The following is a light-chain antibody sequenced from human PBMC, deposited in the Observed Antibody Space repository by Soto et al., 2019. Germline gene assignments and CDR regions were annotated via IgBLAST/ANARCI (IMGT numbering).Light chain of an antibody. CDR3: QQYHHAPDT. CDR2: WAS. J-gene: IGKJ2*01. V-gene: IGKV4-1*01. Sequence: DIVMTQSPDSLAVSLGERATINCKSSQSILRSSNNKNDLAWYQQKPGQPPKLLIYWASTRESGVPDRFSGSGSGTDFTLTISSLQAEDVAVYYCQQYHHAPDTFGQATRLEI. CDR1: QSILRSSNNKND.